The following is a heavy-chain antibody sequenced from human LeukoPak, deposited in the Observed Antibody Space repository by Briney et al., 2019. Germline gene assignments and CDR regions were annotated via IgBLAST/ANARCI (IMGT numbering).Heavy chain of an antibody. D-gene: IGHD2-2*01. CDR2: IRYDGSIK. J-gene: IGHJ4*02. Sequence: PGGSLRLSCAASGFTFSSYAMSWARQTPGKGLEWVAFIRYDGSIKYYADSVKGRFTISRDNSRNTLYLEMSSLRVEDTAVYCCAKASVVVPATMAHWGQGTLVTVSS. CDR3: AKASVVVPATMAH. CDR1: GFTFSSYA. V-gene: IGHV3-30*02.